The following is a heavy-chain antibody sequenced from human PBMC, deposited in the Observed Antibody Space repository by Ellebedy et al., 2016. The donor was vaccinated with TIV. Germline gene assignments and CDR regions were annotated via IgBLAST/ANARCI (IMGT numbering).Heavy chain of an antibody. CDR3: ARDEGSGSYGFDY. CDR2: IIPIFGTA. Sequence: SVKVSCXASGGIFSSYAISWVRQAPGQGLEWMGGIIPIFGTANYAQKLQGRVTMTTDTSTSTAYMELRSLRSDDTAVYYCARDEGSGSYGFDYWGQGTLVTVSS. V-gene: IGHV1-69*05. CDR1: GGIFSSYA. J-gene: IGHJ4*02. D-gene: IGHD1-26*01.